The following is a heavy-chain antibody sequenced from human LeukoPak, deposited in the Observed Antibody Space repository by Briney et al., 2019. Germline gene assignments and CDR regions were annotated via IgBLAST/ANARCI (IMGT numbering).Heavy chain of an antibody. D-gene: IGHD6-13*01. CDR1: GYTFTGYY. CDR3: ARVRSSSWYGYIDY. J-gene: IGHJ4*02. CDR2: INPNSGGT. V-gene: IGHV1-2*02. Sequence: ASVKVSCKASGYTFTGYYMHWVRQAPGQGLEWMGWINPNSGGTNYAQKFQGRVTMTRDTSISTAYMELSRLRSDDTAVYYCARVRSSSWYGYIDYWGQGTLVTVSS.